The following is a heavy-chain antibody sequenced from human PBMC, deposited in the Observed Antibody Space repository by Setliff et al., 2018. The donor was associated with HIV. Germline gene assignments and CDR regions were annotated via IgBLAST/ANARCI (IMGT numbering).Heavy chain of an antibody. CDR1: GYSISIGYY. J-gene: IGHJ4*02. CDR2: IYHSGST. CDR3: ARSQPDTIFGVVTFDC. V-gene: IGHV4-38-2*01. Sequence: SETLSLTCAVSGYSISIGYYGGWIRQPPGKGLEWIGNIYHSGSTYYNPSLKSRVTITVDTSTNRFSLKLSSMAAADTAMYYCARSQPDTIFGVVTFDCWGQGKMVTVSS. D-gene: IGHD3-3*01.